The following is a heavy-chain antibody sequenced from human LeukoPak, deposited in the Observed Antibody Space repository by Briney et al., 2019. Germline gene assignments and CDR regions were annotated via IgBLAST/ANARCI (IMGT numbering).Heavy chain of an antibody. CDR2: MNPNSGNT. CDR3: ARGRYSSGWYVSNNWFDP. Sequence: ASVKVSCKASGYTLTSYDITWVRQATGQGLEWMGWMNPNSGNTGYAQKFQGRVTMTRNTSISTAYMELSSLRSEDTAVYYCARGRYSSGWYVSNNWFDPWGQGTLVTVSS. CDR1: GYTLTSYD. J-gene: IGHJ5*02. D-gene: IGHD6-19*01. V-gene: IGHV1-8*01.